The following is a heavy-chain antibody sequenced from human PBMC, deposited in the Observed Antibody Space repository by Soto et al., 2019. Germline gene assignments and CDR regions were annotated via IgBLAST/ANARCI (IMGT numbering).Heavy chain of an antibody. J-gene: IGHJ4*02. CDR3: AKLVNKSLDDY. V-gene: IGHV3-30*18. CDR1: GFTFSTSD. D-gene: IGHD3-16*01. CDR2: VSYDERNI. Sequence: GGSLRLSCVASGFTFSTSDMHWVRQAPGQGLEWVAVVSYDERNIYYADSVKGRFSVSRDNSKNTLFLHMNSLRAEDTAVYFCAKLVNKSLDDYWGQGALVTVSS.